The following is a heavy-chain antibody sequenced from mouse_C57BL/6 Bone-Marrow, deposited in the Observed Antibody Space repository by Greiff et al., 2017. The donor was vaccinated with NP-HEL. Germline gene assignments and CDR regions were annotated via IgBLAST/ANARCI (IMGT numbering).Heavy chain of an antibody. Sequence: EVQLQQSGPVLVKPGASVKMSCKASGYTFTDYYMNWVKQSHGKSLEWIGVINPYNGGTSYNQKFKGKATLTVDKSSSTAYMELNSLTSEDSAVYYGARDDYGSSPNYYARDDWGQGTSVTVSA. V-gene: IGHV1-19*01. CDR2: INPYNGGT. CDR3: ARDDYGSSPNYYARDD. CDR1: GYTFTDYY. J-gene: IGHJ4*01. D-gene: IGHD1-1*01.